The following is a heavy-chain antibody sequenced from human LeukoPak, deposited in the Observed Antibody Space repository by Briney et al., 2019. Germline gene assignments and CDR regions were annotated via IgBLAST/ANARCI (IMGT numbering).Heavy chain of an antibody. Sequence: ASVKVSCTASGYTFTNYTINWVRLAPGQGLEWMGWIDTNTGNPTYAQGFAGRFVFSLDTSVTTTYLQISSLMAEDTAVYFCTRGRDTTGYFVYWGQGTLVTVSS. CDR3: TRGRDTTGYFVY. V-gene: IGHV7-4-1*02. D-gene: IGHD3-22*01. J-gene: IGHJ4*02. CDR1: GYTFTNYT. CDR2: IDTNTGNP.